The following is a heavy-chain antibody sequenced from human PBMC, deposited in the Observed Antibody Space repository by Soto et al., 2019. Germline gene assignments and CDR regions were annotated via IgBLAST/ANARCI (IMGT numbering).Heavy chain of an antibody. D-gene: IGHD3-3*01. Sequence: SETLSLTCTVSGGSISSYYWSWIRQPPGKGLEWIGYIYYSGSTNYNPSLKSRVTISVDTSKNQFSLKLSSVTAADTAVYYCARQGGSLDYDFWSGYSPSWFDPWGQGTLVTVSS. CDR3: ARQGGSLDYDFWSGYSPSWFDP. CDR2: IYYSGST. J-gene: IGHJ5*02. CDR1: GGSISSYY. V-gene: IGHV4-59*08.